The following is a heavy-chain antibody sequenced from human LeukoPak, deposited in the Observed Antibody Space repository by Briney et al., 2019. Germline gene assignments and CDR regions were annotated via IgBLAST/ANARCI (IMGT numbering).Heavy chain of an antibody. J-gene: IGHJ4*02. V-gene: IGHV4-59*11. Sequence: SETLSLTCTVSGGSISSHNWDWIRQPPGKGLEWIGDIYNSGSPNYNPSLKSRVTISVDTSKNQFSLELSSVTAADTAVYYCARVDSSGYYTFFDYWGQGTLVTVSS. D-gene: IGHD3-22*01. CDR2: IYNSGSP. CDR1: GGSISSHN. CDR3: ARVDSSGYYTFFDY.